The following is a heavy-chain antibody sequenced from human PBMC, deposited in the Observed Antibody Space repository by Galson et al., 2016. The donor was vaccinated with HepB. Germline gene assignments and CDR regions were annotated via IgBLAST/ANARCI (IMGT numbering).Heavy chain of an antibody. D-gene: IGHD5-18*01. V-gene: IGHV6-1*01. J-gene: IGHJ6*02. Sequence: CALSGDSVTSDNTCWNCIRQSPSSGLEWLGRTSYRSPWLNAYAVSVKSRITINSDTSRNQFSLQLDSATPDDTAAYFCTRGYIHTGMNVWGQGTTVTVSS. CDR1: GDSVTSDNTC. CDR2: TSYRSPWLN. CDR3: TRGYIHTGMNV.